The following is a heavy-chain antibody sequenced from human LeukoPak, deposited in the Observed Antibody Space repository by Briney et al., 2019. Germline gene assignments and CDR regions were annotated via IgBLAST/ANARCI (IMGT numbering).Heavy chain of an antibody. J-gene: IGHJ4*02. Sequence: SETLSLTCTVSGGSISSGSYYWSWIRQPAGKGLEWIGRIYTSGSTNYNPSLKSRVTISVDTSKNQFSLKLSSVTAADTAVYYCARVPSSLPPGRSSSWDHQSDYWGQGTLVTVSS. D-gene: IGHD6-13*01. V-gene: IGHV4-61*02. CDR2: IYTSGST. CDR1: GGSISSGSYY. CDR3: ARVPSSLPPGRSSSWDHQSDY.